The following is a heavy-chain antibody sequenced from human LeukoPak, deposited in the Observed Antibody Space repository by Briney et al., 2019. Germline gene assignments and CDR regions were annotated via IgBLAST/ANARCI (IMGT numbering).Heavy chain of an antibody. Sequence: GASVKVSCKASGYTFTGYYMHWVRQAPGQGLEWMGWINPNSGGTNYAQKSQGRVTMTRDTSISTAYMELSRLRSDDTAVYYCARNGYYDSSGYFFDYWGQGTLVTVSS. J-gene: IGHJ4*02. V-gene: IGHV1-2*02. CDR2: INPNSGGT. CDR1: GYTFTGYY. CDR3: ARNGYYDSSGYFFDY. D-gene: IGHD3-22*01.